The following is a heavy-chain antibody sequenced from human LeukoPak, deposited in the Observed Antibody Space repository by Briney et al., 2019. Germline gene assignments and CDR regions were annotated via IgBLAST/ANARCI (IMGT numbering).Heavy chain of an antibody. CDR3: ARSSEYYFGP. D-gene: IGHD2/OR15-2a*01. CDR1: GFTFSSYG. J-gene: IGHJ5*02. V-gene: IGHV3-23*01. CDR2: ISGSGGST. Sequence: GGTLRLSCAASGFTFSSYGMNWVRQAPGKGLEWVSGISGSGGSTYYADSVKGRFTISRDNSKNTLDLQMNSLRAEDTAVYYCARSSEYYFGPWGQGTLVTVSS.